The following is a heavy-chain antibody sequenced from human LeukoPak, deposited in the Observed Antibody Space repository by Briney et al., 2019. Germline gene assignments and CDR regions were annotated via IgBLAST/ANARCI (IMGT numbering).Heavy chain of an antibody. CDR1: GGSISSYY. CDR2: IYTSGST. V-gene: IGHV4-4*07. J-gene: IGHJ6*02. CDR3: ARDTSRIAAAGAYYYYGMDV. Sequence: SETLSLTCTVSGGSISSYYWSWIRRPAGKGLEWIGRIYTSGSTNYNPSLKSRVTMSVDTSKNQFSLKLSSVTAADTAVYYCARDTSRIAAAGAYYYYGMDVWGQGTTVTVSS. D-gene: IGHD6-13*01.